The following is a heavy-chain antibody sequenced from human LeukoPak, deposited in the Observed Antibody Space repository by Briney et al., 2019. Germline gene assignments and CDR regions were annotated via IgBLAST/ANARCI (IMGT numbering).Heavy chain of an antibody. J-gene: IGHJ5*02. Sequence: ETLSLTCSVSGGSISGYYWSWIRQSPGKGLEWIGYIYYSGSTNYNPSLKSRVTMSVDTSKNQFSLRLSSVTAADTAVYYCARLRIIAASFDPWGQGTLVTVSS. D-gene: IGHD6-13*01. V-gene: IGHV4-59*01. CDR2: IYYSGST. CDR3: ARLRIIAASFDP. CDR1: GGSISGYY.